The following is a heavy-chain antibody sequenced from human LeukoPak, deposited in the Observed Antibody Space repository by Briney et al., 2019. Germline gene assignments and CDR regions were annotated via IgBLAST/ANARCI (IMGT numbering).Heavy chain of an antibody. CDR3: ARGVNYFDY. CDR1: GFTFNTYS. J-gene: IGHJ4*02. CDR2: ISSSNSYI. V-gene: IGHV3-21*04. Sequence: GGSLRLSCAASGFTFNTYSMNWVRQAPGKGLEWVSSISSSNSYIYYADSMKGRFTISRDNSKNTLCLQMNSLRAEDTAVYYCARGVNYFDYWGQGTLVTVSS.